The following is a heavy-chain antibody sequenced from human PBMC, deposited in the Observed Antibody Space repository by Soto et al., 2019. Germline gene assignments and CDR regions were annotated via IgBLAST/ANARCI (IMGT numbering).Heavy chain of an antibody. CDR1: GFTFSSYG. V-gene: IGHV3-30*18. CDR2: ISYDGSNK. Sequence: LRLSCAASGFTFSSYGMHWVRQAPGKGLEWVAVISYDGSNKYYADSVKGRFTISRDNSKNTLYLQMNSLRAEDTAVYYCAKDQLPPEGNYDFWSGYYFGYWGQGTLVTVSS. CDR3: AKDQLPPEGNYDFWSGYYFGY. D-gene: IGHD3-3*01. J-gene: IGHJ4*02.